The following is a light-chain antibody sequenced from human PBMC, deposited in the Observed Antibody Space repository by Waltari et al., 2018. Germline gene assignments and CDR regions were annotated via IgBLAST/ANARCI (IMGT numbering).Light chain of an antibody. CDR2: GVY. CDR3: CSYANAKWV. Sequence: QSVLTQPRSVSGSPGQSVAISCTGPSRDVGANASVSWYQQYPGNAPKVMIYGVYKRPSGVPVRFSGSKSGNTASLTISGLQAEDEADYYCCSYANAKWVFGGGTRLTVL. CDR1: SRDVGANAS. J-gene: IGLJ3*02. V-gene: IGLV2-11*01.